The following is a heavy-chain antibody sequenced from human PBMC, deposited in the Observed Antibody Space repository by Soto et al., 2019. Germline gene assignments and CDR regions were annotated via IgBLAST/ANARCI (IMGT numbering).Heavy chain of an antibody. D-gene: IGHD3-22*01. J-gene: IGHJ3*02. CDR2: IKQDGSEK. Sequence: GGSLRLSCAASGFTFSSYWMSWVRQAPGKGLEWVANIKQDGSEKCYVDSVKGRFTISRDNAKNSLYLQMNSLKTKDTAVYYCTRHGGYYADDAFDIWGQGTMVTVSS. V-gene: IGHV3-7*03. CDR1: GFTFSSYW. CDR3: TRHGGYYADDAFDI.